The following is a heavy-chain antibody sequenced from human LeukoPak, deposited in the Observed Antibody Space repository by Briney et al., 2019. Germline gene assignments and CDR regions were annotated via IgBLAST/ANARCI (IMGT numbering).Heavy chain of an antibody. Sequence: PGGSLRLSCTASGFTLSSYEMTWIRQAPGKGLEWVSSISSSSSYIYYADSVKGRFTISRDNAKNSLYLQMNSLRAEDTAVYYCARDLSRQLWFGRDYYMDVWGKGTTVTISS. V-gene: IGHV3-21*01. J-gene: IGHJ6*03. CDR1: GFTLSSYE. D-gene: IGHD5-18*01. CDR2: ISSSSSYI. CDR3: ARDLSRQLWFGRDYYMDV.